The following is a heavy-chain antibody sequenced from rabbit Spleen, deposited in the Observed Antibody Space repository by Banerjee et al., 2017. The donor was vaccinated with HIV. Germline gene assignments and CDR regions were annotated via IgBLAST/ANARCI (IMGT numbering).Heavy chain of an antibody. J-gene: IGHJ4*01. CDR2: IDADSSGTA. V-gene: IGHV1S40*01. Sequence: QSVEESGGDLVKPGASLTLTCTASGVSFSISSYMCWVRQAPGKGLEWIGCIDADSSGTAYYPSWAKGRFTISKTSSTTVTLQMTSLTAADTATYFCARDLVGVIGWNFYLWGQGTLVTVS. CDR1: GVSFSISSY. CDR3: ARDLVGVIGWNFYL. D-gene: IGHD1-1*01.